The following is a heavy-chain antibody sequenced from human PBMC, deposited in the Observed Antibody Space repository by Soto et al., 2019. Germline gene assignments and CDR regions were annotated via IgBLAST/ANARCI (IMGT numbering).Heavy chain of an antibody. J-gene: IGHJ4*02. Sequence: EVQLVESGGGLVQPGGSLRLSCGASGFTFSSHWMSWVRQAPGKGLEWVANIKVDGSEKYYVDSVRGRFGISRDNAKDSLYLQMNSLRAEDTAVYYCTRDSYDSSGYYYDFFDYWGQGTLVTVSS. D-gene: IGHD3-22*01. CDR3: TRDSYDSSGYYYDFFDY. CDR1: GFTFSSHW. CDR2: IKVDGSEK. V-gene: IGHV3-7*01.